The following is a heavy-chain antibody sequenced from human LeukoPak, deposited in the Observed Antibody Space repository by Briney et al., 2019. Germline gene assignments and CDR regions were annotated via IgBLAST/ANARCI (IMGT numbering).Heavy chain of an antibody. CDR1: GFTFTDYY. CDR2: IHPKSGGT. V-gene: IGHV1-2*02. Sequence: ASVKVSCKASGFTFTDYYIHWVRQAPGQGLEWMGSIHPKSGGTKYAQKFQGRVTVTRDTSISAAYMELSRLTSDDTAMYYCARDPPAAGSTEFDFWGQGTLVTVSS. D-gene: IGHD6-13*01. J-gene: IGHJ4*02. CDR3: ARDPPAAGSTEFDF.